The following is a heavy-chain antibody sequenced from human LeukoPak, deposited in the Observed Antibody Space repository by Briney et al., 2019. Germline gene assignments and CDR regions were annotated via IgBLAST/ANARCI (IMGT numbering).Heavy chain of an antibody. V-gene: IGHV3-23*01. Sequence: GGSLRLSCAASGFTFSGYSMNWVRPAPGKGLEWVSAISGSGGDTYYADSVKGRFTISRDNSKNTLYLQMNSLRAEDTAVYYCRYFLPHFDYWGQGTLVTVSS. CDR3: RYFLPHFDY. J-gene: IGHJ4*02. CDR2: ISGSGGDT. D-gene: IGHD2/OR15-2a*01. CDR1: GFTFSGYS.